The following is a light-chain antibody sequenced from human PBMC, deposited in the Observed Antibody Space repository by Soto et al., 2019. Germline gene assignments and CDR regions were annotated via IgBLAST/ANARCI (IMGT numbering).Light chain of an antibody. J-gene: IGKJ1*01. CDR3: QQYGSSHPWM. Sequence: EVVLTQSPATLSLSSGKKATLSCRASQDINTYLGWYQQKPVQAPRLLIYDASNRATGIPARFSGSGSGTDFTLTISRLETEDSAAYYCQQYGSSHPWMFGHGTQVDIK. CDR1: QDINTY. V-gene: IGKV3-20*01. CDR2: DAS.